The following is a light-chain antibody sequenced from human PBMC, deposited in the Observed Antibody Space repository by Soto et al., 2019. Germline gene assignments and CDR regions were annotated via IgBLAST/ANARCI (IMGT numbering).Light chain of an antibody. J-gene: IGLJ1*01. V-gene: IGLV2-14*01. Sequence: QAVVTQPASVSGSPGQSITISCTGTTSDVGGYNFVSWYQLHPGKAPKLMIFEVSNRPSGVSNRFSGSKSGNTASLTISGLQAEDEADYYCSSYTSSGTRVFGTGTK. CDR1: TSDVGGYNF. CDR3: SSYTSSGTRV. CDR2: EVS.